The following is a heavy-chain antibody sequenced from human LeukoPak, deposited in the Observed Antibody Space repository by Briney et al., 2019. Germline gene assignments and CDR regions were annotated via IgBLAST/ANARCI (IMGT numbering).Heavy chain of an antibody. CDR2: IYSSGST. J-gene: IGHJ4*02. CDR1: DGSISGYY. V-gene: IGHV4-59*08. D-gene: IGHD6-19*01. Sequence: SSETLSLTCTVSDGSISGYYWSWIRQPPGKGLEWIGYIYSSGSTNSNPSLKSRVTISVDSSKNQFSLKLTSVTAADTAVYYCARRFDTSGWVDYWGQGTLVTVSS. CDR3: ARRFDTSGWVDY.